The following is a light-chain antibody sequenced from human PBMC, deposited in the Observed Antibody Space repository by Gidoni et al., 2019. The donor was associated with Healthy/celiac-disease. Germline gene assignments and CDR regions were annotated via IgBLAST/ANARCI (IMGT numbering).Light chain of an antibody. Sequence: QSALTQPPSASGSPGQSVTISCPGTSSDVGGYNYVSWYQQHSGKAPKLMIYEVSKRPSGVPDRFSGSKSGNTASLTVSGLQAEDEADYYCSSYAGSNNPWVFGGGTKLTVL. CDR2: EVS. CDR1: SSDVGGYNY. V-gene: IGLV2-8*01. J-gene: IGLJ3*02. CDR3: SSYAGSNNPWV.